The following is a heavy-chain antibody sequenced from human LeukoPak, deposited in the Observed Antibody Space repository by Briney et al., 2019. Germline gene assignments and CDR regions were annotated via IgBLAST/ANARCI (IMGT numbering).Heavy chain of an antibody. CDR1: GFTFSSYS. J-gene: IGHJ6*02. V-gene: IGHV3-66*01. CDR3: ARELWMESGMDV. Sequence: GGSLRLSCAASGFTFSSYSMNWVRQAPGKGLEWVSVIYSGGSTYYADSVKGRFTISRDNSKNTLYLQMNSLRAEDTAVYYCARELWMESGMDVWGQGTTVTVSS. D-gene: IGHD5-18*01. CDR2: IYSGGST.